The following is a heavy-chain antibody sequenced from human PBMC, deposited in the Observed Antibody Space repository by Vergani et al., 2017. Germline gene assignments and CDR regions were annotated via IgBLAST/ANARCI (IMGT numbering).Heavy chain of an antibody. CDR2: ISSSGSTI. V-gene: IGHV3-48*03. D-gene: IGHD4-17*01. J-gene: IGHJ3*02. CDR3: ACDYVCAFDI. CDR1: GFTFDDYA. Sequence: EVQLVESGGGLVQPGRSLRLSCAASGFTFDDYAMHWVRQAPGKGLEWVSYISSSGSTIYYADSVKGRFTISRDNAKNSLYLQMNSLRAEDTAVYYCACDYVCAFDIWGQGTMVTVSS.